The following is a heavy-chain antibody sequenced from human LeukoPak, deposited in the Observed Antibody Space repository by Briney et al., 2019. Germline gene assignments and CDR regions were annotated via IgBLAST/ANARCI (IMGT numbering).Heavy chain of an antibody. Sequence: GGSLRLSCTASGFTFDAFSMHWVRQTPGTGLEWVSLISGDGLTTHSADSVKGRFTISRDNRKKSLFLQMDSLRGDDTAVYFCAKGLNGIFYAFDHWGQGTRVSDST. D-gene: IGHD2-8*01. CDR2: ISGDGLTT. CDR3: AKGLNGIFYAFDH. V-gene: IGHV3-43*02. J-gene: IGHJ4*02. CDR1: GFTFDAFS.